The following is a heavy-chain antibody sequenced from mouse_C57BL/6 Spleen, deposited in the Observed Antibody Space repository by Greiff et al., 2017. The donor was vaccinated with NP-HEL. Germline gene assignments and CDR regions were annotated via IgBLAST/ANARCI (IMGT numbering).Heavy chain of an antibody. Sequence: QVQLQQPGAELVRPGTSVKLSCKASGYTFTSYWMHWVKQRPGQGLEWIGVIDPSDSYTNYNQKFKGKATLTVDTSSSTAYMQLSSLTSEDSAVYYCAPIYDGWKGYFDYWGQGTTLTVSS. CDR3: APIYDGWKGYFDY. CDR1: GYTFTSYW. D-gene: IGHD2-3*01. J-gene: IGHJ2*01. CDR2: IDPSDSYT. V-gene: IGHV1-59*01.